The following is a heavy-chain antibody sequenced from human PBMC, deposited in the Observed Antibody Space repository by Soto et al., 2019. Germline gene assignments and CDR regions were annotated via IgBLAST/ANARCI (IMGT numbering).Heavy chain of an antibody. J-gene: IGHJ3*01. CDR3: ARDFGKRESPPALDV. Sequence: QVQLQESGPGLVKPSQTLSLTCTVSGGSINNSDHYWNWLRQPPGKGLEWIGYIHYSGSTYFNPSLKSRLSMSVDTSENQFSLRLRSVTAADTATYCCARDFGKRESPPALDVWGQGTMVTVSS. D-gene: IGHD1-26*01. CDR1: GGSINNSDHY. CDR2: IHYSGST. V-gene: IGHV4-30-4*01.